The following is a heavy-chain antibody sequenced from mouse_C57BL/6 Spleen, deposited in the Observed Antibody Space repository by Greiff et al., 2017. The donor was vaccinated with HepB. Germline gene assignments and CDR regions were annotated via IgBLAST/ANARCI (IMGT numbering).Heavy chain of an antibody. V-gene: IGHV3-6*01. J-gene: IGHJ3*01. CDR1: GYSITSGYY. Sequence: EVKLMESGPGLVKPSQSLSLTCSVTGYSITSGYYWNWIRQFPGNKLEWMGYISYDGSNNYNPSLKNRISITRDTSKNQFFLKLNSVTTEDTATYYCARGGIYDGYWFAYWGQGTLVTVSA. CDR2: ISYDGSN. D-gene: IGHD2-3*01. CDR3: ARGGIYDGYWFAY.